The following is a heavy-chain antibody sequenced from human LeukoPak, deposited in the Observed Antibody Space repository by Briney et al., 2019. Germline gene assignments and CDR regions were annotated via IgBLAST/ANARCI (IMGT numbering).Heavy chain of an antibody. D-gene: IGHD4-17*01. Sequence: PGGSLRLSCAASGFTFSSCSMDWVRQAPGKGLEWVSSISTSSSYIYYADSVKGRFSISRDNARNSLYLQMNSLRAEDTAVYYCARGVVDYASWFDPWGQGTLVTVSS. CDR3: ARGVVDYASWFDP. CDR1: GFTFSSCS. J-gene: IGHJ5*02. V-gene: IGHV3-21*04. CDR2: ISTSSSYI.